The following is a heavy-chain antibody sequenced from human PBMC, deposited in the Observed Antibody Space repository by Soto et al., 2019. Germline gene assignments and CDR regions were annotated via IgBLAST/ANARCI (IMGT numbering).Heavy chain of an antibody. V-gene: IGHV3-21*01. Sequence: GGSLRLSCAASGFPFSSSATNWVRQAPGKGLEWVSTISNSSSYIYYADSVKGRFTISRDNAKNSLYLQMNSLRAEDTAVYYCARDEVIAVAGSFDYWGQGTLVTVSS. J-gene: IGHJ4*02. D-gene: IGHD6-19*01. CDR2: ISNSSSYI. CDR3: ARDEVIAVAGSFDY. CDR1: GFPFSSSA.